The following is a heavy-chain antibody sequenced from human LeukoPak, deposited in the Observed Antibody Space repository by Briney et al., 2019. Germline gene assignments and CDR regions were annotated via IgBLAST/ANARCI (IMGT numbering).Heavy chain of an antibody. V-gene: IGHV1-18*01. Sequence: GASVKVSCKASGYTFNNFGISWVRQAPGQGLEWMGWISAYNGNTNYAQKLQGRVTMTTDTSTSTAYMDLRSLRSDDTAVYYCAGTDFWSGYIDYWGQGTLVTVSS. CDR2: ISAYNGNT. D-gene: IGHD3-3*01. CDR3: AGTDFWSGYIDY. CDR1: GYTFNNFG. J-gene: IGHJ4*02.